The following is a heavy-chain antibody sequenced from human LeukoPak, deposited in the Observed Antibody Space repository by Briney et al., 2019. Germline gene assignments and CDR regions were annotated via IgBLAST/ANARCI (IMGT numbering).Heavy chain of an antibody. D-gene: IGHD6-6*01. CDR2: TYHRSKWYN. CDR3: ARGSSIAARQVWLDP. CDR1: RHSVPSNSAA. V-gene: IGHV6-1*01. Sequence: SQTLSLTCPISRHSVPSNSAAWNWIRQSPSRGLDWLGRTYHRSKWYNDYAVSVKSRVTMSPDTSTITFSLQLDSVTAEDTAVYYCARGSSIAARQVWLDPWGQGTLVTVSS. J-gene: IGHJ5*02.